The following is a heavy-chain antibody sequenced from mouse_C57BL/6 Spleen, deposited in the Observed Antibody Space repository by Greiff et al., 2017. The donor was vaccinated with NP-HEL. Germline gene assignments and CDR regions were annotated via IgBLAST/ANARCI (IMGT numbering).Heavy chain of an antibody. D-gene: IGHD3-2*02. CDR2: INPISGYT. CDR3: ARSTAQATYYYALDD. J-gene: IGHJ4*01. Sequence: VQLPQSGAELARPGASVKMSCKASGYTFTSYTMHWVKQRPGQGLEWIGYINPISGYTKYNQKFKDKATLTADKSSSTAYMQLSSLTSEESAVYYGARSTAQATYYYALDDWGPGTSVTVSS. V-gene: IGHV1-4*01. CDR1: GYTFTSYT.